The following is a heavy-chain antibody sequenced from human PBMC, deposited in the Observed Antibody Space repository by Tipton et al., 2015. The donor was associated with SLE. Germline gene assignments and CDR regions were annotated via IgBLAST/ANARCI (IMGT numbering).Heavy chain of an antibody. J-gene: IGHJ4*02. Sequence: SLRLPCAASGFTFSDYYMSWIRQAPGKGLEWVSHTSSRSSDTNYADSVKGRFTISRDNAKNSLYLQMNSLRAKDTAVYYCARDDTRGVVVPAAPEYWGQGTLVTVSS. D-gene: IGHD2-2*01. CDR3: ARDDTRGVVVPAAPEY. CDR1: GFTFSDYY. CDR2: TSSRSSDT. V-gene: IGHV3-11*06.